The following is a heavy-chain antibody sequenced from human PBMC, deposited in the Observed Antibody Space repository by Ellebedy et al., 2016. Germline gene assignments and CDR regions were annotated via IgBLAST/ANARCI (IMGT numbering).Heavy chain of an antibody. Sequence: SETLSLTCTVSGYSINSGYYWGWIRQPPGKGLEWIGNFYHSGRTYYNPSLKSRVTISIDTSKNTVSLKLSSVTAADTAVYYCARVLGRRRFGLSYYYMDVWGKGTTVTVSS. CDR2: FYHSGRT. CDR1: GYSINSGYY. V-gene: IGHV4-38-2*02. J-gene: IGHJ6*03. CDR3: ARVLGRRRFGLSYYYMDV. D-gene: IGHD3/OR15-3a*01.